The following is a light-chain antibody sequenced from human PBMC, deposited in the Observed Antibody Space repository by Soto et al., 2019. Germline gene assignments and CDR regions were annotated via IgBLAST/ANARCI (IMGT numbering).Light chain of an antibody. CDR3: CSFVGVTNDV. J-gene: IGLJ1*01. Sequence: QSLPTHPASVSGYHGQSFTLGWTGNALSYQLVSWCQQRPVKAPKLILYNVTRRPLGVSNRFSGLKSGTTASLKITGLQAEDEADYYCCSFVGVTNDVFGNGTKVTVL. V-gene: IGLV2-23*02. CDR1: ALSYQL. CDR2: NVT.